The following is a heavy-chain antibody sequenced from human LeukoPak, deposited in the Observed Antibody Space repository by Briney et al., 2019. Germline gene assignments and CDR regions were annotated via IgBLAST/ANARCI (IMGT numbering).Heavy chain of an antibody. J-gene: IGHJ4*02. CDR1: GASFGHYY. V-gene: IGHV4-34*01. Sequence: PSETLSLTCAVYGASFGHYYWTWIRRPPGKGLEWIVENHPSGITNYNPSLKSRVTISVDTSKNQFSLNLSSVTAADTAVYYCARGRRPYDFDYWGQGTLVTVSS. CDR3: ARGRRPYDFDY. D-gene: IGHD2-2*01. CDR2: NHPSGIT.